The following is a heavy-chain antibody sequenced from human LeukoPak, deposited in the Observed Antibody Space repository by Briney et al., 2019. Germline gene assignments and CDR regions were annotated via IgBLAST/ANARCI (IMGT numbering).Heavy chain of an antibody. V-gene: IGHV4-39*07. D-gene: IGHD2-15*01. Sequence: PGGSLRLSCTASGFIFSTYWMSWVRQAPGKGLEWIGSIYYSGSTYYNPSLKSRVTISVDTSKNQFSLKLSSVTAADTAVYYCARDPEDCSGGSCYLLGAFDIWGQGTMVTVSS. CDR3: ARDPEDCSGGSCYLLGAFDI. CDR1: GFIFSTYW. J-gene: IGHJ3*02. CDR2: IYYSGST.